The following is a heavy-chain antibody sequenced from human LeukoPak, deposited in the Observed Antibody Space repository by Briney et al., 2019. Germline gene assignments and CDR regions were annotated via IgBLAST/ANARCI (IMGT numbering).Heavy chain of an antibody. J-gene: IGHJ6*02. CDR1: GDSISSNSYY. Sequence: SETLSLTCTVSGDSISSNSYYWGWIRQPPGKGLEWIGSIYYSGSTNYNPSLKSRVTISVDTSKNQFSLKLSSVTAADTAVYYCARTRSGGRGKSNYYDILTGTNYYYGMDVWGQGTTVTVSS. D-gene: IGHD3-9*01. CDR3: ARTRSGGRGKSNYYDILTGTNYYYGMDV. V-gene: IGHV4-39*07. CDR2: IYYSGST.